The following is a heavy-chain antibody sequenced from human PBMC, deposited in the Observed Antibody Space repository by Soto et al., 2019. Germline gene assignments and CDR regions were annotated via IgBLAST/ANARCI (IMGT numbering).Heavy chain of an antibody. CDR2: LRHDGTNK. J-gene: IGHJ6*02. CDR3: AREDCNDGHYCGMGV. D-gene: IGHD1-1*01. Sequence: QVQVVESGGGVVQPGRSLRLSCAASGFTFSSYTMYWVRQAPGKGLEGVAILRHDGTNKYYVDSVKGRFTISRDNSKNTRYLQRNNLRAEDTAVYYCAREDCNDGHYCGMGVWGQGTTVTVSS. CDR1: GFTFSSYT. V-gene: IGHV3-33*01.